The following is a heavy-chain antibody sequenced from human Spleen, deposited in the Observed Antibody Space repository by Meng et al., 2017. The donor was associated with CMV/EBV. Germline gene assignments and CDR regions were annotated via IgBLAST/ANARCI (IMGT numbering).Heavy chain of an antibody. J-gene: IGHJ4*02. CDR3: ARVPTWGIAAAGPYY. CDR2: VNRPAST. CDR1: GWSFIGHS. V-gene: IGHV4-34*01. D-gene: IGHD6-13*01. Sequence: YGWSFIGHSSRCLPRHPGNGLPSVREVNRPASTPSPPSLTIRVTLSVDTSKNQFSLKLSSVTAADTAVYYCARVPTWGIAAAGPYYWGQGTLVTVSS.